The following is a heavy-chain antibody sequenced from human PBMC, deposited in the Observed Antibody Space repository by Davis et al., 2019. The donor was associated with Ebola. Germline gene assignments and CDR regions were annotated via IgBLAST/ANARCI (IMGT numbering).Heavy chain of an antibody. CDR1: GFTFSSYA. CDR3: AKDPTMIVVVIRGAFDI. Sequence: GESLKISCAASGFTFSSYAMSWVRQAPGKGLEWVSAISGRGGSTYYADSVKGRFTISRDNSKNTLYLKMNSLRAEETAVYYCAKDPTMIVVVIRGAFDIWGQGTMVTVSS. D-gene: IGHD3-22*01. V-gene: IGHV3-23*01. J-gene: IGHJ3*02. CDR2: ISGRGGST.